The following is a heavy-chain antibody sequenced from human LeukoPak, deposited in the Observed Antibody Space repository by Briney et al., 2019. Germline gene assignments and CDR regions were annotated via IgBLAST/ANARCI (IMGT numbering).Heavy chain of an antibody. V-gene: IGHV1-18*01. D-gene: IGHD4-17*01. J-gene: IGHJ4*02. CDR3: ARAEDDYGDPYYFDY. CDR2: ISAYNGNT. Sequence: ASVKVSCKASGYTFTSYGISWVRQAPGQGLEWMGWISAYNGNTNYAQKLQGRVTMTTDTSTSTAYMELRILRSDDTAVYYCARAEDDYGDPYYFDYWGQGTLVTVSS. CDR1: GYTFTSYG.